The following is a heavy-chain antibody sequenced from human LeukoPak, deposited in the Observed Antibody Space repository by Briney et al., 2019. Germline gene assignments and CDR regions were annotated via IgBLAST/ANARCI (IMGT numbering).Heavy chain of an antibody. D-gene: IGHD3-10*01. Sequence: GGSLRLSCAASGFTFSSYGMHWVRQAPGKGLEWVAVISYDGSNKYYADSVKGRFTISRDNSKNTLYLQMNSLKTEDTAVYYCTRDESVDGSGSPADVWGQGTTVTVSS. CDR1: GFTFSSYG. CDR3: TRDESVDGSGSPADV. V-gene: IGHV3-30*03. J-gene: IGHJ6*02. CDR2: ISYDGSNK.